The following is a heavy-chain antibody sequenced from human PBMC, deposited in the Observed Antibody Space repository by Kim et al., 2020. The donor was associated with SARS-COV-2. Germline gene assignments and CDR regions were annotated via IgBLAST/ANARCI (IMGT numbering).Heavy chain of an antibody. V-gene: IGHV1-69*04. CDR3: ARVILPTKYYYYYGMDV. CDR2: IIPILGIA. CDR1: GGTFSSYA. Sequence: SVKVSCKASGGTFSSYAISWVRQAPGQGLEWMGRIIPILGIANYAQKFQGRVTITADKSTSTAYMELSSLRSEDTAVYYCARVILPTKYYYYYGMDVWG. J-gene: IGHJ6*02.